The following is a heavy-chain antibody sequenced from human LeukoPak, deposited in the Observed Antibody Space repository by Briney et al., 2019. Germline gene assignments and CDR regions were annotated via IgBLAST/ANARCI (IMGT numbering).Heavy chain of an antibody. CDR3: ARDYYDSSGYRGYYFDY. D-gene: IGHD3-22*01. CDR1: GGSISSSNW. J-gene: IGHJ4*02. V-gene: IGHV4-4*02. CDR2: IYHSGST. Sequence: PSETLSLTCAVSGGSISSSNWWSWVRQPPGKGLEWIGEIYHSGSTNYNPSLKSRVTISVDKSKNQFSLKLGSVTAADTAVYYCARDYYDSSGYRGYYFDYWGQGTLVTVSS.